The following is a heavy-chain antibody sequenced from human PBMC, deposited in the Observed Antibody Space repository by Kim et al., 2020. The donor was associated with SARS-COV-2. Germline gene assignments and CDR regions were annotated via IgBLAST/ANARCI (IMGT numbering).Heavy chain of an antibody. D-gene: IGHD1-26*01. CDR1: GFTFSSYG. CDR2: IWYDGSNI. J-gene: IGHJ4*02. CDR3: ARDIECGSYYLDY. V-gene: IGHV3-33*01. Sequence: GGSLRLSCAASGFTFSSYGMHWVRQAPGKGLEWVAVIWYDGSNIYYADSVKGRFTISRDNSKNTLYLQMNSLRAEDTAVYYCARDIECGSYYLDYWGQGTLVTVSS.